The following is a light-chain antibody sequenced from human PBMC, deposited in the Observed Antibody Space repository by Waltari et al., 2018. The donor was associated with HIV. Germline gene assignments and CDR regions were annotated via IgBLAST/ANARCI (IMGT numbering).Light chain of an antibody. Sequence: QSALTQPRSVSGSPGQSVTISCTGTSSDVGGYNYVSWYQQHPGKAPKLVIYDVSKRPSGVPDRVSGSKSANTASLTISGLQAEEEADYYCCSYAGSYTYVFGTGTKVTVL. J-gene: IGLJ1*01. V-gene: IGLV2-11*01. CDR1: SSDVGGYNY. CDR2: DVS. CDR3: CSYAGSYTYV.